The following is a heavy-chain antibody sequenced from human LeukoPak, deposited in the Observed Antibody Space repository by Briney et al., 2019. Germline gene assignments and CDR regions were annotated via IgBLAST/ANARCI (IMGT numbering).Heavy chain of an antibody. CDR1: GYTFTSYY. CDR2: INPSGGST. CDR3: ARGVYRVVVSAAIGY. D-gene: IGHD2-2*01. J-gene: IGHJ4*02. V-gene: IGHV1-46*01. Sequence: ASVKVSCKASGYTFTSYYMHWVRQASGQGLEWMGIINPSGGSTSYAQKFQGRVTMTRDTSTSTVYMELSSLRSEDTAVYYCARGVYRVVVSAAIGYWGQGALVTVSS.